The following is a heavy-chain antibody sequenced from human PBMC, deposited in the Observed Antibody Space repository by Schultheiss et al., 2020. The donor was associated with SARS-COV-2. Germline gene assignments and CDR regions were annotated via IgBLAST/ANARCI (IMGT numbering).Heavy chain of an antibody. J-gene: IGHJ6*03. Sequence: SETLSLTCTVSGGSISSYYWSWIRQPAGKGLEWIWRIYTSGSTNYNPSLKSRVTMSVDTSKNQFSLKLSSVTAADTAVYYCAREGSDYYYYYYMDVWGKGTTVTVSS. CDR2: IYTSGST. CDR3: AREGSDYYYYYYMDV. CDR1: GGSISSYY. V-gene: IGHV4-4*07.